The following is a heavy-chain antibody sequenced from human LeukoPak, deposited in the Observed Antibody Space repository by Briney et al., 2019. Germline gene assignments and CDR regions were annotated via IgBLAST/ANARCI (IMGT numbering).Heavy chain of an antibody. CDR3: ARDQEGFDY. J-gene: IGHJ4*02. CDR2: IYPRDGST. Sequence: ASVTVSCKASGYTFTSKYIHWVRQAPGQGLEWMGMIYPRDGSTSYAQKFQGRVTVTRDTSTSTVHMELSGLRSEDTAVYYCARDQEGFDYWGQGTLVTVSS. V-gene: IGHV1-46*01. CDR1: GYTFTSKY.